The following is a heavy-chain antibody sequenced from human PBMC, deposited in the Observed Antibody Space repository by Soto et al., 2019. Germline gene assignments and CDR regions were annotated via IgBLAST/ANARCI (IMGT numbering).Heavy chain of an antibody. CDR1: GFSIRNFY. Sequence: SETQSLTSTVSGFSIRNFYWSWIRQPPGKGLEWIGYVYYTGSTSYNPSLKRRVTFSADSSRGQFSLRLNSVTAADTAVYYCARTVLGPDLLADSFVDYYYYMDVWGQGTTVTVSS. V-gene: IGHV4-59*08. CDR3: ARTVLGPDLLADSFVDYYYYMDV. J-gene: IGHJ6*03. D-gene: IGHD3-9*01. CDR2: VYYTGST.